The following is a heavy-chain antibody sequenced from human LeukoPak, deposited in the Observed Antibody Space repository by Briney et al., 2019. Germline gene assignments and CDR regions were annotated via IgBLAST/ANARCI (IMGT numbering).Heavy chain of an antibody. CDR1: GYTFTGYY. V-gene: IGHV1-2*02. CDR2: INPNSGGT. J-gene: IGHJ4*02. CDR3: AGDEPGHSSSPSDY. Sequence: ASVKVSCKASGYTFTGYYMHWVRQAPGQGLEWMGWINPNSGGTNYAQKFQGRVTMTRDTSISTAYMELSRLRSDDTAVYYCAGDEPGHSSSPSDYWGQGTLVTVSS. D-gene: IGHD6-6*01.